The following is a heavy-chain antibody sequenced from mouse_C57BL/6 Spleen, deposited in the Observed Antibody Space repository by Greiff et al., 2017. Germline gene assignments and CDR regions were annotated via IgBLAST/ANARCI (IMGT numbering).Heavy chain of an antibody. Sequence: EVQGVESGGGLVKPGGSLKLSCAASGFTFSSYAMSWVRQTPEKRLEWVATISDGGSYTYYPDNVKGRFTISRDNAKKNLYLQMSHLKSEDTAMYYCARVTTVVATKAMDYWGQGTSVTGSS. J-gene: IGHJ4*01. CDR2: ISDGGSYT. CDR1: GFTFSSYA. V-gene: IGHV5-4*01. CDR3: ARVTTVVATKAMDY. D-gene: IGHD1-1*01.